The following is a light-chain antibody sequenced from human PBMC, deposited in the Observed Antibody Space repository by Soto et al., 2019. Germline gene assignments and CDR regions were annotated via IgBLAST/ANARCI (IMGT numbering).Light chain of an antibody. Sequence: EIGLTQSPATLSLSPGERATLSCRASQSISVYLAWYQQKPGRAPRLLIYDVFNRATGIPARFSGSGSGTDFTLTISSLEPEDFAVYYCQQRSNWPPEITFGQGTRLDIK. V-gene: IGKV3-11*01. CDR2: DVF. CDR1: QSISVY. J-gene: IGKJ5*01. CDR3: QQRSNWPPEIT.